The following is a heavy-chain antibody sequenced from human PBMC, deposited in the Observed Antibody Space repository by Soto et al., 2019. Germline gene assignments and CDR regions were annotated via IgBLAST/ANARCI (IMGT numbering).Heavy chain of an antibody. Sequence: GVSLRLSCAASGFTFSSYSMNWVRQAPGRGLEWVSSISSSSTYVYYADSVKGRFTISRDNAKNSLYLQMNSLRAEDTAVYYCARDREGVGAGLFWGQGTMVTVSS. J-gene: IGHJ3*01. CDR3: ARDREGVGAGLF. D-gene: IGHD1-26*01. V-gene: IGHV3-21*01. CDR1: GFTFSSYS. CDR2: ISSSSTYV.